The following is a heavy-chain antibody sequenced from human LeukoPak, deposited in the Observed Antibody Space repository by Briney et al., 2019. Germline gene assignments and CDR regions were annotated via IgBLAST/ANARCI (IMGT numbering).Heavy chain of an antibody. J-gene: IGHJ4*02. CDR3: ARRGNYDTSTFDY. D-gene: IGHD3-22*01. Sequence: PSETLSLTCTVSGYSINSGYYWDWVRQPPGKGLEWIGGIYHSGSTHYNPSLKSRVTISVDTSKNQFSLKLSSVTAADTAVYFCARRGNYDTSTFDYWGQGTLVPVSS. CDR2: IYHSGST. V-gene: IGHV4-38-2*02. CDR1: GYSINSGYY.